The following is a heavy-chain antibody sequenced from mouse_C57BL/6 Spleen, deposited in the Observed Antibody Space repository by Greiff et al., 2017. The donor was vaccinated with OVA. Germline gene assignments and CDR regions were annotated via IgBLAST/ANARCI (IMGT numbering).Heavy chain of an antibody. CDR1: GYTFTSYW. CDR3: ASPSSSLVATSVDWYFDV. J-gene: IGHJ1*03. D-gene: IGHD1-1*01. Sequence: QVQLQQPGAELVRPGSSVKLSCKASGYTFTSYWMHWVKQRPIQGLEWIGNIDPSDSETHYNQKFKDKATLTVDKSSSTAYMQLSSLTSEDSAVYYCASPSSSLVATSVDWYFDVWGTGTTVTVSS. V-gene: IGHV1-52*01. CDR2: IDPSDSET.